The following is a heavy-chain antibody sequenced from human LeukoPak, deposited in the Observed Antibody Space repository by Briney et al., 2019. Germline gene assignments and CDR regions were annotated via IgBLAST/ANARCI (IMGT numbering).Heavy chain of an antibody. J-gene: IGHJ4*02. Sequence: SETLSLTCAVYSGSFSGYYWSWIRQPPGKGLEWIGEINHSGSTNYNPSLKSRVTISVDTSKNQFSLKLSSVTAADTAVYYCARVHDVLRYFDWGQGTLVTVSS. CDR2: INHSGST. CDR1: SGSFSGYY. D-gene: IGHD3-9*01. V-gene: IGHV4-34*01. CDR3: ARVHDVLRYFD.